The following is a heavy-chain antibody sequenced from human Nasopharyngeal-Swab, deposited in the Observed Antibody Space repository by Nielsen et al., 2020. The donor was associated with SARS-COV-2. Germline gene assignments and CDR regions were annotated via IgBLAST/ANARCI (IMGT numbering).Heavy chain of an antibody. CDR3: TSRSTTVTTSLRADV. CDR1: GFTFSNAW. J-gene: IGHJ6*04. CDR2: TKSKTDGGTT. V-gene: IGHV3-15*01. Sequence: GESLKISCAASGFTFSNAWMSWVRQAPGKGLEWVGRTKSKTDGGTTDYAAPVKGRFTISRDDSKNTLYLQMNSLKTEDTAVYYCTSRSTTVTTSLRADVWGKGTTVTVSS. D-gene: IGHD4-17*01.